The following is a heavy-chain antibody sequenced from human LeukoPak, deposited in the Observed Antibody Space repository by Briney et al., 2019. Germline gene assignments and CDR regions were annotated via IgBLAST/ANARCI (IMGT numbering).Heavy chain of an antibody. CDR1: GFTFDDYA. J-gene: IGHJ6*02. V-gene: IGHV3-9*01. CDR2: ISWNSGSI. CDR3: AKDRSDFWSGPPRYYGMDV. D-gene: IGHD3-3*01. Sequence: GGSLRLSCAASGFTFDDYAMHWVRQAPGKGLEWVSGISWNSGSIGYADSVKGRFTISRDNAKNSLYLQMNSLRAEDTALYYCAKDRSDFWSGPPRYYGMDVWGQGTTVTVSS.